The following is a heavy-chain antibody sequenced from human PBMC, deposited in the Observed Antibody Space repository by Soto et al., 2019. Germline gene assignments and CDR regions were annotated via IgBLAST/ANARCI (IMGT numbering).Heavy chain of an antibody. V-gene: IGHV3-23*01. CDR3: ARGPGQDNTNYGFYYYYYMDV. CDR2: ISGGGGST. CDR1: GFTFSNCA. D-gene: IGHD4-17*01. Sequence: EVQLLESGGGLAQPGGSLRLSCAASGFTFSNCAMTWVRQAPGKGLEWVSSISGGGGSTYYPDSVKGRCAICRDNSQNTLYLQLNSLRAEDTAVYYCARGPGQDNTNYGFYYYYYMDVWGKGTTVTVSS. J-gene: IGHJ6*03.